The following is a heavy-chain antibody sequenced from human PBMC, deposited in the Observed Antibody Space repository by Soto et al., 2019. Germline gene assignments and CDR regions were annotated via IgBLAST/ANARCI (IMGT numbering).Heavy chain of an antibody. V-gene: IGHV3-11*05. D-gene: IGHD5-12*01. CDR2: ISSSSSYT. J-gene: IGHJ4*02. Sequence: QVQLVESGGGLVKPGGSLRLSCAASGFTFSDYYMSWIRQAPGKGLEWVSYISSSSSYTNYADSVKGRFTISRANAKNSLYLQMTSLRADDTAVYYCARDHHRYSGYDYVDYWGQGTLVTVSS. CDR3: ARDHHRYSGYDYVDY. CDR1: GFTFSDYY.